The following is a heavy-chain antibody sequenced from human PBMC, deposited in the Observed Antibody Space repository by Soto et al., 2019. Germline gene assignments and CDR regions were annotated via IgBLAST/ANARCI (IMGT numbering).Heavy chain of an antibody. CDR1: GYTFTSYY. J-gene: IGHJ4*02. V-gene: IGHV1-46*01. CDR3: ARRMIQLWSPFDY. D-gene: IGHD5-18*01. CDR2: VNPSGGST. Sequence: ASVKVSCKASGYTFTSYYMRWVRQAPGQGLEWMGIVNPSGGSTSYAQKFQGRVTMTRDTSTSTVYMELSSLRSEDTAVYYCARRMIQLWSPFDYWGQGTLVTVSS.